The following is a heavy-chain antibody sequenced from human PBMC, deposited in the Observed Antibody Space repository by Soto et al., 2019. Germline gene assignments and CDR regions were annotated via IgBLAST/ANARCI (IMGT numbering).Heavy chain of an antibody. CDR2: IWYDGSNK. CDR1: GFTFSSYG. V-gene: IGHV3-33*01. D-gene: IGHD3-10*01. CDR3: ARVSMVRGVIPYYYYGMDV. Sequence: GGSLRLSCAASGFTFSSYGMHWVRQAPGKGLEWVAVIWYDGSNKYYADSVKGRFTISRVNSKNTLYLQMNSLRAEDTAVYYCARVSMVRGVIPYYYYGMDVWGQGTTVTVSS. J-gene: IGHJ6*02.